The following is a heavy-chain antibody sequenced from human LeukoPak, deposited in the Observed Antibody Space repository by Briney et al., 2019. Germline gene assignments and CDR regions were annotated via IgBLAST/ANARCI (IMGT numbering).Heavy chain of an antibody. CDR1: GFTFSSYW. D-gene: IGHD3-16*01. V-gene: IGHV3-7*03. CDR2: INHNGNVN. CDR3: ARGGGLDV. J-gene: IGHJ6*02. Sequence: GGSLRLSCAASGFTFSSYWRNWARQAPGKGLEWVASINHNGNVNYYVDSVKGRFTISRDNAKNSLYLQMSNLRAEDTAVYFCARGGGLDVWGQGATVTVSS.